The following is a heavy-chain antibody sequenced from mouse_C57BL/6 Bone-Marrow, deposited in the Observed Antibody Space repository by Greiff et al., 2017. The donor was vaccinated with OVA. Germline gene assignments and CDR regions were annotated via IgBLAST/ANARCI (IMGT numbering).Heavy chain of an antibody. D-gene: IGHD1-1*01. V-gene: IGHV1-20*01. CDR1: GYSFTGYF. CDR3: ARYYYYGSSCWYFDV. Sequence: EVQLQQSGPELVKPGDSVKISCKASGYSFTGYFMNWVMQSHGKSLEWIGRINPYNGDTFYNQKFKGKATLTVDKSSSTAHMELRSLTSEDSAVYYCARYYYYGSSCWYFDVWGTGTTGTVSS. J-gene: IGHJ1*03. CDR2: INPYNGDT.